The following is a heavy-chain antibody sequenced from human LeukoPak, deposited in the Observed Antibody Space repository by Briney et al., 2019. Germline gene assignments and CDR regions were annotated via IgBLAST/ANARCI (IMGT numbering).Heavy chain of an antibody. CDR2: IVPIFGTA. CDR3: ASPPYSGSSGYFDY. D-gene: IGHD1-26*01. CDR1: GGTFSSYA. J-gene: IGHJ4*02. Sequence: ASVKVSCKASGGTFSSYAISWVRQAPGQGLEWMGGIVPIFGTANYAQKFQGRVTITADESTSTAYMELSSLRSEDTAVYYCASPPYSGSSGYFDYWGQGTLVTVSS. V-gene: IGHV1-69*13.